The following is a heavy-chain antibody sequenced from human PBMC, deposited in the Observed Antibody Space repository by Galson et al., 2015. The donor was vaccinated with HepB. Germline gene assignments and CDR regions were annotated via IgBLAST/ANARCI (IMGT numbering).Heavy chain of an antibody. CDR3: AREETSGDIVATIAGPFDY. J-gene: IGHJ4*02. CDR1: GFTFSSYA. Sequence: SLRLSCAASGFTFSSYAMHWVRQAPGKGLEWVAVISYDGSNKYYADSVKGRFTISRDNSKNTLYLQMNSLRAEDTAVYYCAREETSGDIVATIAGPFDYWGQGTLVTVSS. D-gene: IGHD5-12*01. CDR2: ISYDGSNK. V-gene: IGHV3-30-3*01.